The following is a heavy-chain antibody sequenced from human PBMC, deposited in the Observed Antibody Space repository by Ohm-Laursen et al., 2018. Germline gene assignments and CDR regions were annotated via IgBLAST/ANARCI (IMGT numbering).Heavy chain of an antibody. Sequence: SETLSLTCAVSGSSISSAYYWGWIRQPPGKGLEWIGCISDSGTTKYNPSLKSRVTISIDTSKSQLSLKMPSVTAADTALYYCARGLWWFDPWGQGTLVTVSS. CDR3: ARGLWWFDP. CDR2: ISDSGTT. J-gene: IGHJ5*02. CDR1: GSSISSAYY. V-gene: IGHV4-38-2*01.